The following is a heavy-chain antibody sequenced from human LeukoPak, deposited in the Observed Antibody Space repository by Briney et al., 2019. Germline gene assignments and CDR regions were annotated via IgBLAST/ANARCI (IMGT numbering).Heavy chain of an antibody. D-gene: IGHD6-13*01. CDR2: IIPIFGTA. CDR1: GGTFSSYA. Sequence: GSSVKVSCKASGGTFSSYAISWVRQAPGQGLEWMGGIIPIFGTANYAQKFQGRVTITTDESTSTAYMELSSLRSEDTAVYYCARGLAAAGNWFDPRGQGTLVTVSS. J-gene: IGHJ5*02. CDR3: ARGLAAAGNWFDP. V-gene: IGHV1-69*05.